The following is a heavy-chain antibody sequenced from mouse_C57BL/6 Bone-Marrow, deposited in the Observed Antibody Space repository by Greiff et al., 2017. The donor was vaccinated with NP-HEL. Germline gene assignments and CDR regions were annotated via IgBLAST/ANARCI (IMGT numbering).Heavy chain of an antibody. J-gene: IGHJ2*01. CDR1: GYTFTSYW. D-gene: IGHD1-1*01. CDR3: ARYGDGTTEVVY. CDR2: IYPGSGST. Sequence: QVQLKQPGAELVKPGASVKMSCKASGYTFTSYWITWVKQRPGQGLEWIGDIYPGSGSTNYNEKFKSKATLTVDTSSRTAYMQLSSLTSEDSAVYYCARYGDGTTEVVYWGQGTTLTVSS. V-gene: IGHV1-55*01.